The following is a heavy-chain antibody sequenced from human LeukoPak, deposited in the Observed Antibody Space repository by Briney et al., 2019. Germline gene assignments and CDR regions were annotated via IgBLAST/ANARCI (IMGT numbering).Heavy chain of an antibody. D-gene: IGHD1-26*01. Sequence: PSETLSLTCTVSGGSISSYYWSWIRQPPGKGLEWIGYIYYSGSTNYNPSLKSRVTISADTSKNQFSLKLSSVTAADTAVYYCARASTRLARGGGWFDPWGQGTLVTVSS. CDR2: IYYSGST. CDR3: ARASTRLARGGGWFDP. V-gene: IGHV4-59*01. CDR1: GGSISSYY. J-gene: IGHJ5*02.